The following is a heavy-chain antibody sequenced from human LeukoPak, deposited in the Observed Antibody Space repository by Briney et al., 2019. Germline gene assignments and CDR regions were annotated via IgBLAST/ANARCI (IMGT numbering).Heavy chain of an antibody. CDR2: VNPTSGIS. Sequence: ASVKVSCRASGYTFTTFYIHWVRQAPGQGLEWMGKVNPTSGISTYAQEFQGRVTMTRDTSTSTVYMELSSLRSDDAAVYVCARERGYCSGSACYGSDYWGQGTLVTVSS. CDR1: GYTFTTFY. CDR3: ARERGYCSGSACYGSDY. V-gene: IGHV1-46*01. D-gene: IGHD2-2*01. J-gene: IGHJ4*02.